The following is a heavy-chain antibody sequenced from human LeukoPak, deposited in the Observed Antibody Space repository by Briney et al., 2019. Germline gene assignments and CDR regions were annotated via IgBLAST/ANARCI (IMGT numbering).Heavy chain of an antibody. V-gene: IGHV1-69*02. CDR2: IIPILGIA. D-gene: IGHD2-2*02. CDR1: GGTFSSYT. Sequence: SVKVSCKASGGTFSSYTISWVRQAPGQGLEWMGRIIPILGIANYAQKFQGRVTITADKSTSTAYMELSSLRSEDTAVYYCAVAIVVVPAAIPLGTSNFDYWGQGTLVTVSS. J-gene: IGHJ4*02. CDR3: AVAIVVVPAAIPLGTSNFDY.